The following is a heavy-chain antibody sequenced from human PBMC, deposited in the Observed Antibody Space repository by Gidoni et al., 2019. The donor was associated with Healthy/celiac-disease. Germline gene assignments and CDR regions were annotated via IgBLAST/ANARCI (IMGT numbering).Heavy chain of an antibody. CDR1: GFTFSSYS. CDR3: AREEGYCSGGSCYTDDY. CDR2: ISSSSSYI. D-gene: IGHD2-15*01. Sequence: EVQLVESGGGLVKPGGSLRLSCAASGFTFSSYSMNWVRQAPGKGLEWVSSISSSSSYIYYADSVKGRFTISRDNAKNSLYLQMNSLRAEDTAVYYCAREEGYCSGGSCYTDDYWGQGTLVTVSS. J-gene: IGHJ4*02. V-gene: IGHV3-21*01.